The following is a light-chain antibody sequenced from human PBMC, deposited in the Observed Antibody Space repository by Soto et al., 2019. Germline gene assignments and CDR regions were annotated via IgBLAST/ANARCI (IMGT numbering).Light chain of an antibody. V-gene: IGKV1-8*01. CDR3: QQYYSYPWT. J-gene: IGKJ1*01. CDR1: QGISSY. CDR2: AAS. Sequence: IRMTQSPSSLSASTGDRVTITCRASQGISSYLAWYQQKPGKAPKLLIYAASTLQSGVPSRFSGSGSGTDFTLTISCLQSEDFATYYCQQYYSYPWTFDQGTKVDIK.